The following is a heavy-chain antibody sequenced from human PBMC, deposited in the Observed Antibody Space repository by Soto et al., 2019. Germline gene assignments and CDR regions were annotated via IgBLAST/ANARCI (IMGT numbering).Heavy chain of an antibody. CDR2: INVYNGNI. V-gene: IGHV1-18*01. CDR3: AREGEKVATNIDY. CDR1: GYTFTNYG. D-gene: IGHD5-12*01. J-gene: IGHJ4*02. Sequence: QVQLVQSGVEVKKPGASVKVSCKASGYTFTNYGISWVRQAPGQGLEWLGWINVYNGNIKYAQKLQGRLTVTTDTSTTTAYMKLRNLRSDDTAVYYCAREGEKVATNIDYWGQGTLVTVSS.